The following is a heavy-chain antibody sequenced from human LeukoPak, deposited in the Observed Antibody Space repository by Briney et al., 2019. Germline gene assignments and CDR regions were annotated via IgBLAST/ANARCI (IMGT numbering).Heavy chain of an antibody. Sequence: ASVKVSCKASGGTFSSYAISWVRQAPGQGLEWMGRIIPILGIANYAQKFQGRVTITADKSTSTAYMELSSLRSEGTAVYYCARGTNYYDSSGYFDYWGQGTLVTISS. CDR2: IIPILGIA. V-gene: IGHV1-69*04. J-gene: IGHJ4*02. CDR1: GGTFSSYA. CDR3: ARGTNYYDSSGYFDY. D-gene: IGHD3-22*01.